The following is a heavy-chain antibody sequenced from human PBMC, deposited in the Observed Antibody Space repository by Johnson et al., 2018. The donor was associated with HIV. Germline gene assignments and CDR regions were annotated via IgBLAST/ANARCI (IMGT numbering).Heavy chain of an antibody. D-gene: IGHD3-22*01. Sequence: VQLVESGGGVVQPGGSLRLSCAASGFTFSNFDMSWIRQAPGKGLEWVSYISSSGSTIYYADSVKGRFTISRDNAKNSLYLQMNSLRAEDTAVYYCTTDLGYYDSSGDAFDIWGQGTMVTVSS. J-gene: IGHJ3*02. V-gene: IGHV3-11*01. CDR3: TTDLGYYDSSGDAFDI. CDR1: GFTFSNFD. CDR2: ISSSGSTI.